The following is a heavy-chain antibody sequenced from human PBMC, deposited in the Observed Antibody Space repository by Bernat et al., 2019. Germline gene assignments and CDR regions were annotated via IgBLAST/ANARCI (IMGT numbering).Heavy chain of an antibody. J-gene: IGHJ4*02. D-gene: IGHD3-10*01. Sequence: QLQLQESGSGLVKPSETLSLTCAVSGGSISSGGSSWSWIRQPPGKGLEWIGYIFHSGSTYYNPSLKSRVTMSLDRSKNQFSLKLTSVTAADTAVYYCARFPGGSGTLYLDYWGQGMLVTVSS. CDR3: ARFPGGSGTLYLDY. V-gene: IGHV4-30-2*01. CDR1: GGSISSGGSS. CDR2: IFHSGST.